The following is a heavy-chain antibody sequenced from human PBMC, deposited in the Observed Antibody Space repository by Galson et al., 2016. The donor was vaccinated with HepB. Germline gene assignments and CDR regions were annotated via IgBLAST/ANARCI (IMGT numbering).Heavy chain of an antibody. CDR1: GGSFSGYY. CDR2: ITHSGST. CDR3: AREGKGGSYYGVRFDY. V-gene: IGHV4-34*01. J-gene: IGHJ4*02. D-gene: IGHD1-26*01. Sequence: SETLSLTCAVYGGSFSGYYWSWIRQPPGKGLEWIGEITHSGSTNNNPSLKSRVTISVDTSKNQFSLKLTSVTAADTAVYYCAREGKGGSYYGVRFDYWGQGTLVTVSS.